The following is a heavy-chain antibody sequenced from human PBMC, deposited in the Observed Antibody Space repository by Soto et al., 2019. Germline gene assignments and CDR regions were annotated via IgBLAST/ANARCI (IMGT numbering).Heavy chain of an antibody. Sequence: EVQLVESGGGLVQPGGSLRLSCEASGFTFSNHYMSWVRQAPGKGLEWVANIKQDGSWKFYVDSVKGRFTISRDNAKNSVHLQMDSLRVEDTAVYYCARDAKILPPVASDDASDVCGQGTMVTVSS. CDR2: IKQDGSWK. CDR1: GFTFSNHY. J-gene: IGHJ3*01. V-gene: IGHV3-7*01. CDR3: ARDAKILPPVASDDASDV. D-gene: IGHD2-2*01.